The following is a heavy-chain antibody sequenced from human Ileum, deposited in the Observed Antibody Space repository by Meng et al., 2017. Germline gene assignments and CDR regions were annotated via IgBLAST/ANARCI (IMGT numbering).Heavy chain of an antibody. CDR2: ISSSSSYI. D-gene: IGHD1-1*01. J-gene: IGHJ5*02. Sequence: EVQLVESGGDLVKLGGSLRLSCAASGFTFSSYSMNWVRQAPGKGLEWVSSISSSSSYIYYADSLKGRFTISRDNAKNSLYLQMNSLRAEDTAVYYCARERQDNRWFDPWGQGTLVTVSS. CDR3: ARERQDNRWFDP. CDR1: GFTFSSYS. V-gene: IGHV3-21*01.